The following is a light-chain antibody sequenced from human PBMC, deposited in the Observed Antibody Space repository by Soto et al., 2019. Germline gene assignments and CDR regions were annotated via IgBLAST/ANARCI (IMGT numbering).Light chain of an antibody. CDR1: QSISSY. CDR2: AAS. CDR3: QQSYSSPPFT. V-gene: IGKV1-39*01. J-gene: IGKJ3*01. Sequence: DIQMTQSPSSLSASVGDRVTITCRASQSISSYLTWYQQKPGKAPKLLLYAASSLQSGVPSRFSGSGSGTDYNLTTSSLQPEDVAAYYYQQSYSSPPFTFGPGTKVDIK.